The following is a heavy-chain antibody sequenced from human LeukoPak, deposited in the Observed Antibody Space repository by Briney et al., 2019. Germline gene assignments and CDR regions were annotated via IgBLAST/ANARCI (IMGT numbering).Heavy chain of an antibody. Sequence: GASVKVSCKASGRTNNKFGVTWVRQAPGQGLEWIGWISSDNGIPRYADKFQGRVTISADTSTTTAYIEMRSLTYDDTAVYFCANVAKGRFFFYHMDVWAKGTTVTVSS. CDR3: ANVAKGRFFFYHMDV. D-gene: IGHD2-2*01. CDR2: ISSDNGIP. CDR1: GRTNNKFG. V-gene: IGHV1-18*01. J-gene: IGHJ6*04.